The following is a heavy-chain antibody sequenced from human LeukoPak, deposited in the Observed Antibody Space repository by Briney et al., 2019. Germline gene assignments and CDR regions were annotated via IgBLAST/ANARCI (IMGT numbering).Heavy chain of an antibody. CDR1: GFTFSNNW. J-gene: IGHJ4*02. D-gene: IGHD2-15*01. CDR3: ARTFRGGVDY. Sequence: GGSLRLSCTASGFTFSNNWMHWVRQAPGKGLVWVSRINTDGTATTYADSVRGRFTISRDNTKNTLYLQMNSLRAEDTAVYYCARTFRGGVDYRGQGALVTVSS. CDR2: INTDGTAT. V-gene: IGHV3-74*01.